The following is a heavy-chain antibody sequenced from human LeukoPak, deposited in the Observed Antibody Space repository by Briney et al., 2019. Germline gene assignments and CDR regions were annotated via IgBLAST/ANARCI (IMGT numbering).Heavy chain of an antibody. CDR2: VYPGGSGT. CDR3: ALRYCSSTSCYGGYFDY. CDR1: GYSFTSYW. D-gene: IGHD2-2*01. J-gene: IGHJ4*01. V-gene: IGHV5-51*01. Sequence: GESLKISCRGSGYSFTSYWFGWVRQLPGKGLEWRGIVYPGGSGTRYSASFQGRVTISADKAISTPYLQWSRLKAADTAMYYCALRYCSSTSCYGGYFDYWGQGTLVTVSS.